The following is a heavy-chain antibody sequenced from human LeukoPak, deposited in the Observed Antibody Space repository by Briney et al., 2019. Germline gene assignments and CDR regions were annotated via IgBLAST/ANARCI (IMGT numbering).Heavy chain of an antibody. CDR2: IIPIFGTA. CDR1: GGTFSSYA. D-gene: IGHD2-15*01. J-gene: IGHJ4*02. Sequence: GSSVKVSCKASGGTFSSYAISWVRQAPGQGLEWMGGIIPIFGTANYAQKFQGRVTITADESTSTAYMELSSLRSEDTAVYYCAKDIWCCVGPDLIPDYWGQGTLVTVSS. CDR3: AKDIWCCVGPDLIPDY. V-gene: IGHV1-69*01.